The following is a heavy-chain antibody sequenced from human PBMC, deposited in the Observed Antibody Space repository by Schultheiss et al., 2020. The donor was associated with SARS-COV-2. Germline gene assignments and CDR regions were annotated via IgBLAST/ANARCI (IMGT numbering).Heavy chain of an antibody. CDR3: ARDRDSSAWYWSGLDV. D-gene: IGHD6-19*01. CDR2: INHRGST. Sequence: LSWIRQPPGKALEWIGEINHRGSTNYNPSLKSRITISVDTSKNQFSLRLTSVTAADTAVYYCARDRDSSAWYWSGLDVWGQGTTVTVAS. V-gene: IGHV4-34*01. J-gene: IGHJ6*02.